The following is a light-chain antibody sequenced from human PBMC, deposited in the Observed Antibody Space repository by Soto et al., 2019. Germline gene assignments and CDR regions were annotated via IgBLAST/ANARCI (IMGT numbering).Light chain of an antibody. CDR1: QGISSY. V-gene: IGKV1-9*01. J-gene: IGKJ4*01. CDR2: AAS. Sequence: IQLTQSPSSLSASVGDRVTITCRASQGISSYLAWYQQKQGKAPKLLIYAASTLQSGVPSRFSGSGSGTDLTITISSLQPEDFAVYYCQQRSSWPLTFGEGTKVDIK. CDR3: QQRSSWPLT.